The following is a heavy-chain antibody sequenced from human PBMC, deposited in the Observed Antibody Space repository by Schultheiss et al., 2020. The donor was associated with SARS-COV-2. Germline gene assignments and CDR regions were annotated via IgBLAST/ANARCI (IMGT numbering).Heavy chain of an antibody. CDR2: ISGSGGST. J-gene: IGHJ4*02. D-gene: IGHD3-16*02. CDR1: GFTFSSYW. CDR3: AKDLAHYDYVWGSYRYLTDY. Sequence: GGSLRLSCAASGFTFSSYWMSWVRQAPGKGLEWVSAISGSGGSTYYADSVKGRFTISRDNSKNTLYLQMNSLRAEDTAVYYCAKDLAHYDYVWGSYRYLTDYWGQGTLVTVSS. V-gene: IGHV3-23*01.